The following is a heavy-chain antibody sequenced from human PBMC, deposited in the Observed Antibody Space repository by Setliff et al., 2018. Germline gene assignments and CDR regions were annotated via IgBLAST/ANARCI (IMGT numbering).Heavy chain of an antibody. D-gene: IGHD1-26*01. CDR2: IKRDGGEE. CDR1: GFTFSNYW. J-gene: IGHJ4*02. V-gene: IGHV3-7*03. Sequence: GGSLRLSCAASGFTFSNYWMSWVRQTPGKGLEWVANIKRDGGEEYYVDSVKGRFTISRDNAKNSLYLQIDSLRAEDTAVYYCAREGVGASHCDFWGQGTLVTVSS. CDR3: AREGVGASHCDF.